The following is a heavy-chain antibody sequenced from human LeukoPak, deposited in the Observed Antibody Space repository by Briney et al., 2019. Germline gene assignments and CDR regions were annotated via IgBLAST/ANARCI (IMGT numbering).Heavy chain of an antibody. CDR2: INPSGGST. CDR3: ARDPSPDSSGYYPDDY. D-gene: IGHD3-22*01. CDR1: GYTFTSYY. V-gene: IGHV1-46*01. J-gene: IGHJ4*02. Sequence: GASVKVSCKASGYTFTSYYMHWVRQAPGQGLEWMGIINPSGGSTSYAQKFQGRVTMTRDTSTSTVYMELSSLRSEDTAVYYWARDPSPDSSGYYPDDYWGQGTLVTVSS.